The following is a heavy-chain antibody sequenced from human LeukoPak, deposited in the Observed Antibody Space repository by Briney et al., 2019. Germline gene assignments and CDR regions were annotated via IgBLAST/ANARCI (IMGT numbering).Heavy chain of an antibody. CDR1: GGSISSYY. V-gene: IGHV4-59*12. D-gene: IGHD1-7*01. CDR3: ARVNFTLDY. Sequence: SETLSLTCTVSGGSISSYYWSWIRQPPGKGLEWIGYIYYSGSTNYNPSLKSRVTISVDTSKNQFSLKLSSVTAADTAVYYCARVNFTLDYWGQGTLVTVSS. CDR2: IYYSGST. J-gene: IGHJ4*02.